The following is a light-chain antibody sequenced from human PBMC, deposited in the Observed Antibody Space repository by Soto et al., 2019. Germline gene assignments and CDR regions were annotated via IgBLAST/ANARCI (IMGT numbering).Light chain of an antibody. Sequence: EIVLTQSPVTLSLSPGERATLSCRASQSVSSYLAWYQQKPGQAPRLLIYDASSRAAGIPARFSGSGSGTDFTLTISSLEPEDFAVYYCQQRSNWPGLTFGGGTKVEIK. CDR3: QQRSNWPGLT. CDR1: QSVSSY. J-gene: IGKJ4*01. CDR2: DAS. V-gene: IGKV3-11*01.